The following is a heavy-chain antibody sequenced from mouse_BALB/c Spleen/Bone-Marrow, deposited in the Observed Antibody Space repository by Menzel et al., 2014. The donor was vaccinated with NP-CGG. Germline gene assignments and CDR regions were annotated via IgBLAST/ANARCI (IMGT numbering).Heavy chain of an antibody. CDR2: ISDGGSYT. V-gene: IGHV5-4*02. Sequence: EVMLVESGGGLVKPGGSLKLSCAASGFIFSDYYMYWVCQTPEKRLEWVATISDGGSYTSYPDSVKGRFTVSRDNAKNNLYLQMSSLKSEDTAFYYCARTYRPYALDYWGQGSSVTVSS. CDR1: GFIFSDYY. J-gene: IGHJ4*01. CDR3: ARTYRPYALDY. D-gene: IGHD2-14*01.